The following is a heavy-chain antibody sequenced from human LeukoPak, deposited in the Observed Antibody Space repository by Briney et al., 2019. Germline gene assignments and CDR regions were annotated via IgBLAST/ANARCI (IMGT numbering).Heavy chain of an antibody. J-gene: IGHJ1*01. V-gene: IGHV3-7*01. CDR3: ANSPLTIFGVVSTGYFQH. D-gene: IGHD3-3*01. CDR2: IKQDGSEK. CDR1: GFSFRDYW. Sequence: GGSLRLSCGASGFSFRDYWMTWVRQAPGTGLEWVANIKQDGSEKYYVDSVKGRFTISRDNAKNSLYLQMNSLRAEDTAVYYCANSPLTIFGVVSTGYFQHWGQGTLVTVSS.